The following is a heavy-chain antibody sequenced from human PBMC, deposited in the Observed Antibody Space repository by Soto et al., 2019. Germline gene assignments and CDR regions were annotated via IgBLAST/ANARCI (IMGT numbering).Heavy chain of an antibody. D-gene: IGHD6-13*01. CDR3: ATVGARIAAATFDY. CDR2: IYHSGST. J-gene: IGHJ4*02. V-gene: IGHV4-4*02. Sequence: SETLSLTCAVSGGSISSSNWWSWVRQPPGKGLEWIGEIYHSGSTNYNPSLKSRVTISVDKSKNQFSLKLSSLRSEDTAVYYCATVGARIAAATFDYWGQGTLVTVSS. CDR1: GGSISSSNW.